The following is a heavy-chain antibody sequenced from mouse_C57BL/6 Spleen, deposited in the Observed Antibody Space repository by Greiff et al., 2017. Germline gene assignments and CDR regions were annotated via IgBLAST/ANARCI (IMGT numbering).Heavy chain of an antibody. J-gene: IGHJ2*01. V-gene: IGHV5-4*03. D-gene: IGHD1-1*01. CDR1: GFTFSSYA. CDR3: ARGDYGSIFDY. Sequence: VKLMESGGGLVKPGGSLKLSCAASGFTFSSYAMSWVRQTPEKRLEWVATISDGGSYTYYPDNVKGRFTISRDNAKNNLYLQMSHLKYEDTAMYYCARGDYGSIFDYWGQGTTLTVSS. CDR2: ISDGGSYT.